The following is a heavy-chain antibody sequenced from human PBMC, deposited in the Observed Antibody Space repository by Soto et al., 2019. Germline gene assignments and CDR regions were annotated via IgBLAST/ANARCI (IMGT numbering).Heavy chain of an antibody. CDR2: IVVGSGNT. CDR1: GFTFTNSA. D-gene: IGHD3-16*01. Sequence: ASVKVSCKASGFTFTNSAVQWVRQARGQRLEWIGWIVVGSGNTNYAQQFRERVTITRDMSTGTAYMQLSSLRSDDTAVYYCAARGATGSSYYSGLDVWGQGTTVTVSS. J-gene: IGHJ6*02. CDR3: AARGATGSSYYSGLDV. V-gene: IGHV1-58*01.